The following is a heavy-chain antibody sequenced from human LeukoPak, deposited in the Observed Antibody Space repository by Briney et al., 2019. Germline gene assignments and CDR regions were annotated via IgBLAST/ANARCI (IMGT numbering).Heavy chain of an antibody. CDR2: ISSEGKTT. CDR1: GFIFSPYA. D-gene: IGHD6-13*01. Sequence: GGSLRLSCAASGFIFSPYAMHWVRQAPGKGLEYVSSISSEGKTTYYADSVKGRFTISRDNSKNMLYLQMNSLRPEDTAVYYCVKDRWVDHWGQGTLVTVSS. CDR3: VKDRWVDH. V-gene: IGHV3-64D*06. J-gene: IGHJ4*02.